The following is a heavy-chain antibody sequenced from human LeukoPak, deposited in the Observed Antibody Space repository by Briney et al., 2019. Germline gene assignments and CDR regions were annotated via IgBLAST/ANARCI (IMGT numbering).Heavy chain of an antibody. CDR2: ISSSSAYS. Sequence: GGSLRLSCAASGFTFSSYAMNWVRQAPGKGLEWVSLISSSSAYSYYADSVKGRFTIFRDNAKNSLYLEMNSLRPEDTAVYYCARDSGRTINWGQGTLVTVSS. V-gene: IGHV3-21*06. J-gene: IGHJ4*02. CDR1: GFTFSSYA. D-gene: IGHD1-1*01. CDR3: ARDSGRTIN.